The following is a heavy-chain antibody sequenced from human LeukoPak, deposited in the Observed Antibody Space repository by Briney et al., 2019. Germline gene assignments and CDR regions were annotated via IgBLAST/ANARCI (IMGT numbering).Heavy chain of an antibody. D-gene: IGHD3-16*01. J-gene: IGHJ4*02. Sequence: GRSLRLSCAASGFTFSSYGMNLVRQAPGKGLEGVAVISYDVSNKYYVDSVKGRLTISRDNSENKLYLQVNSLRAEATAVYYCATEGLWEPQTCDYWGQGTLVTVSS. CDR3: ATEGLWEPQTCDY. CDR2: ISYDVSNK. CDR1: GFTFSSYG. V-gene: IGHV3-30*03.